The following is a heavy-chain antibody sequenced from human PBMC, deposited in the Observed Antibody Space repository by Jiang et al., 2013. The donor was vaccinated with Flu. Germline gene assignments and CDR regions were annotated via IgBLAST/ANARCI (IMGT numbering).Heavy chain of an antibody. V-gene: IGHV6-1*01. D-gene: IGHD3-22*01. Sequence: SSNSAAWNWIRQSPSRGLEWLGRTYYRSKWYNDYAVSVKSRITINPDTSKNQFSLQLNSVTPEDTAVYYCAREYPSDSSGYYQIGNNFDYWGQGTLVTVSS. J-gene: IGHJ4*02. CDR2: TYYRSKWYN. CDR3: AREYPSDSSGYYQIGNNFDY. CDR1: SSNSAA.